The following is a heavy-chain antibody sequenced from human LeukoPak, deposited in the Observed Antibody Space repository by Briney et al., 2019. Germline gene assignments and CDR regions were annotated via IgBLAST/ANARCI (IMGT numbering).Heavy chain of an antibody. Sequence: GGSLRLSCAASGFTFSSYAMSWVRQAPGKGLEWVSGISSSGSSGTTTYYADSVKGRFTISRDNSKNTLYLQMNSLRAEDTAVYYCAKDGYSWGGRYFDYWGQGTLVTFSS. CDR3: AKDGYSWGGRYFDY. CDR2: ISSSGSSGTTT. CDR1: GFTFSSYA. D-gene: IGHD2-15*01. V-gene: IGHV3-23*01. J-gene: IGHJ4*02.